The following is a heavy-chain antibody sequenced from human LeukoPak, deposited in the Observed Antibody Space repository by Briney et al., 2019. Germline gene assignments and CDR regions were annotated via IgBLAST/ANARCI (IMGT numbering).Heavy chain of an antibody. CDR2: IYYSGST. J-gene: IGHJ4*02. D-gene: IGHD1-26*01. CDR1: GGSISSYY. V-gene: IGHV4-30-4*08. CDR3: ARGRIVGAKGVYYFDY. Sequence: SGTLSLTCIVSGGSISSYYWSWIRQPPGKGLEWIGYIYYSGSTYYNPSLKSRVTISVDTSKNQFSLKLSSVTAADTAVYYCARGRIVGAKGVYYFDYWGQGTLVTVSS.